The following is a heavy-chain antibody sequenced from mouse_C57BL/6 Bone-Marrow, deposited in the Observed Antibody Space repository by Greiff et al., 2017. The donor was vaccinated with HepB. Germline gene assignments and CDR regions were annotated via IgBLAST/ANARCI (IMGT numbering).Heavy chain of an antibody. CDR3: ARGKNSPDY. Sequence: VKLMESGAELVRPGTSVKMSCKASGYTFTNYWIGWAKQRPGHGLEWIGDIYPGGGYTNYNEKFKGKATLTADKSSSTAYMQFSSLTSEDSAIYYCARGKNSPDYWGQGTTLTVSS. J-gene: IGHJ2*01. V-gene: IGHV1-63*01. CDR1: GYTFTNYW. CDR2: IYPGGGYT.